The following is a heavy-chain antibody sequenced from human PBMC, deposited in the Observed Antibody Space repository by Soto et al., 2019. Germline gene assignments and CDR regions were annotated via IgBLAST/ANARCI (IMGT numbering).Heavy chain of an antibody. CDR2: ISGSGAAT. D-gene: IGHD3-22*01. CDR3: AKTRLYDNNDYHRDGFDV. V-gene: IGHV3-23*01. J-gene: IGHJ3*01. Sequence: EMKLLESGGGLEQPGGSLRLSCAASGFRFWTYSMSWVRQAPRKGLEWVSGISGSGAATYYTESVKGRFTVSRDNSKDTLFLQMNTLRVEDTAVYYCAKTRLYDNNDYHRDGFDVWGPGTVVTVSS. CDR1: GFRFWTYS.